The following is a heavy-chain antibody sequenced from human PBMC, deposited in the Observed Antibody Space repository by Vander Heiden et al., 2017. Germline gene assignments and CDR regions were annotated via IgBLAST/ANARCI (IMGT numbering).Heavy chain of an antibody. Sequence: QVQLVESGGGLVKPGGSVRLSCAASGFTFSDYYMGWIRQAPGKGLEWISYISSSGSTIYYADSVKGRFTISRDNAKNSLYLQMNSLRAEDTAVYYCASLITMIVVADAFDIWGQGTMVTVSS. J-gene: IGHJ3*02. CDR3: ASLITMIVVADAFDI. D-gene: IGHD3-22*01. CDR2: ISSSGSTI. V-gene: IGHV3-11*01. CDR1: GFTFSDYY.